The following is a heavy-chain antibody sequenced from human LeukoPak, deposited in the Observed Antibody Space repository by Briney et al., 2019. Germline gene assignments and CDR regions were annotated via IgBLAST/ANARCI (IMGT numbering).Heavy chain of an antibody. CDR3: ARREYYGSGSYPPPFDY. Sequence: GESLKISCKSSGFTISTYWIGWVRQMPGKGLEWLGLIYLGDAHATTSPSSFQGQVTFSADKSISTAYLQWSSLKASDTAMYYCARREYYGSGSYPPPFDYWGQGTLVTVSS. J-gene: IGHJ4*02. CDR2: IYLGDAHA. V-gene: IGHV5-51*01. D-gene: IGHD3-10*01. CDR1: GFTISTYW.